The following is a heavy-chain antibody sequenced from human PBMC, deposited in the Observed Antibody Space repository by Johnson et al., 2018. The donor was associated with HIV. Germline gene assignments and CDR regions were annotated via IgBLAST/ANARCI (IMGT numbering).Heavy chain of an antibody. Sequence: VQLVESGGGVVQPGGSLRLSCAASGFTFSSYALTWVRQAPGKGLEWVSTVSDGAGNTYYADSVKGRFTISRDNSKNTLYLQMTSLRAEDTAVYYCARGPLLWRAFDIWGQGTMVSVSS. CDR3: ARGPLLWRAFDI. D-gene: IGHD3-10*01. V-gene: IGHV3-23*04. CDR2: VSDGAGNT. CDR1: GFTFSSYA. J-gene: IGHJ3*02.